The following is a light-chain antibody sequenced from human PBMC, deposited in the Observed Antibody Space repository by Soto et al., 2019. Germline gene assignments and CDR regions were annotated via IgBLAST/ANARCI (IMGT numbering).Light chain of an antibody. CDR1: QSVSSN. CDR3: QQYSIWRT. J-gene: IGKJ1*01. V-gene: IGKV3-15*01. Sequence: DIVMTQSPATLSVSPGDRATLSCRASQSVSSNLAWYQQKPGQAPRLLIYGASSRATGIPVTFSGSGSGTELTLTISSLQSEDFAVYYCQQYSIWRTFGQGTKVDI. CDR2: GAS.